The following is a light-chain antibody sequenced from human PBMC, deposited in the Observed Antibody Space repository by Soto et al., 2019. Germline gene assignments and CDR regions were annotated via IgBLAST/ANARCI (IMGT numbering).Light chain of an antibody. J-gene: IGKJ5*01. CDR2: GAS. Sequence: EIVMTQSPATLSVSPGERATLSCRASQSVGSNLAWYQQKPGQAPRLLIYGASTRATGIPARFSGSGSGTEFTLTISGLQSEDFALYFCQQYNNWPFSFGQGTRLEIK. CDR3: QQYNNWPFS. V-gene: IGKV3-15*01. CDR1: QSVGSN.